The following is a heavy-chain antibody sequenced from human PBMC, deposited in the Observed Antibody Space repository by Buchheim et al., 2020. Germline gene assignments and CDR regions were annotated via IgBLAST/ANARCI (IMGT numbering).Heavy chain of an antibody. J-gene: IGHJ4*02. Sequence: QVQLVQSGREVKKPGASVKVSCKASGYTLSSYGLAWVRQAPGQGPEWMGWSSSHNGSPKYAQKFQGRVNMTTATSTNTAYMELRSLRSDDTAVYYCARDTRGPIFGVVKGFDYWGQGTL. D-gene: IGHD3-3*01. CDR1: GYTLSSYG. CDR2: SSSHNGSP. V-gene: IGHV1-18*04. CDR3: ARDTRGPIFGVVKGFDY.